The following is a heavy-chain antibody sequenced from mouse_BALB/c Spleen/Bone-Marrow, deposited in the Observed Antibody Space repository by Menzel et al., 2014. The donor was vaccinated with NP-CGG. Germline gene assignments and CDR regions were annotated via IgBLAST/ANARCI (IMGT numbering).Heavy chain of an antibody. CDR2: IYPGSGST. CDR1: GYIFTSYW. D-gene: IGHD2-2*01. V-gene: IGHV1-76*01. J-gene: IGHJ3*01. Sequence: VKLVESGAELVRPGASVKLSCKTSGYIFTSYWIHWVKQRSGQGLEWIARIYPGSGSTYYNEKFEGKATLTADKSSSTAYMQLSSLTSEDSAVYFCAIGVTTGSFVYWGQGTLVTVSA. CDR3: AIGVTTGSFVY.